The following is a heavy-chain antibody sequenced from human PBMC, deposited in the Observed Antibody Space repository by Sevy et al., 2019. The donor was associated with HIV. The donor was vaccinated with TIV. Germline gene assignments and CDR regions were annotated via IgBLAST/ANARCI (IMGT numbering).Heavy chain of an antibody. CDR3: TTDHRRDGIVVVPFEY. CDR2: IRSKPGGGPT. Sequence: GGSLRLSCAASGFTFSNAWMSWVRQSPGKGLEWVGRIRSKPGGGPTDYAKIVKGKLTISRDDSRAILYLQLNSLETEDTAVYYCTTDHRRDGIVVVPFEYWGQGTLVTVSS. V-gene: IGHV3-15*01. D-gene: IGHD2-15*01. CDR1: GFTFSNAW. J-gene: IGHJ4*02.